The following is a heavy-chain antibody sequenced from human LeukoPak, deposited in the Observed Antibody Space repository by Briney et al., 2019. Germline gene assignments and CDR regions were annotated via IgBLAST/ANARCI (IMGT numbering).Heavy chain of an antibody. D-gene: IGHD3-3*01. J-gene: IGHJ3*02. Sequence: GGSLRLSCTASGFTFRSFWMHWVRQDPGKGLVWVSHMNGDGTSISYADSVKGRFTISRDNAKNTLYLQMNRLKAEDTAVYYCARSATDAFDIWGQGTMVTVSS. CDR2: MNGDGTSI. CDR3: ARSATDAFDI. V-gene: IGHV3-74*01. CDR1: GFTFRSFW.